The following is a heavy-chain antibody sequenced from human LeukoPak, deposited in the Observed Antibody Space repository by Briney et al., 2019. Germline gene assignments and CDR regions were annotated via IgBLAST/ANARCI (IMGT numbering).Heavy chain of an antibody. J-gene: IGHJ4*02. CDR2: IRPEGTTT. CDR1: GFTFSTYW. V-gene: IGHV3-74*01. Sequence: GGSLRLSCAASGFTFSTYWMHWVRQAPGKGLVWVARIRPEGTTTAYADSVKGRFTISRDNAKNTLFLQMNSLISEDTAAYYLARDLYWILFDYCGQGTLVTVSS. CDR3: ARDLYWILFDY. D-gene: IGHD3-9*01.